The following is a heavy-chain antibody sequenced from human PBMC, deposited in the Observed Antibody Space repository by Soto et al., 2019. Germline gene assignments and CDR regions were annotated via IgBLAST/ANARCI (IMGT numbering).Heavy chain of an antibody. V-gene: IGHV1-69*13. Sequence: SVKVSCKASGGTFSSYAISWVRQAPGQGLEWMGGIIPIFGTANYAQKFQGRVTITADESTSTAYMELSSLRSEDTAVYYCARNAAGYYNFYFDYWGQGTLVTVSS. CDR1: GGTFSSYA. CDR3: ARNAAGYYNFYFDY. D-gene: IGHD3-9*01. CDR2: IIPIFGTA. J-gene: IGHJ4*02.